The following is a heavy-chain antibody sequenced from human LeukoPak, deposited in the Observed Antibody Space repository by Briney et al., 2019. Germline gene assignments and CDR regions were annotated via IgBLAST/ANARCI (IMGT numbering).Heavy chain of an antibody. D-gene: IGHD3-10*01. V-gene: IGHV1-3*01. CDR1: GYTFTSYA. CDR3: ARDPARLLLWFGDSGFDP. Sequence: ASVKVSCKASGYTFTSYAMHWVRQAPGQRLEWMGWINAGNGNTKYSQKFQGRVTITRDTSASTAYMELSSLRSEDTAVYYCARDPARLLLWFGDSGFDPWGQGTLVTVSS. J-gene: IGHJ5*02. CDR2: INAGNGNT.